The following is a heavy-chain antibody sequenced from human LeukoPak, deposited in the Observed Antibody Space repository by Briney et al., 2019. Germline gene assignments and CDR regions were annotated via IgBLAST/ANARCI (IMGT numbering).Heavy chain of an antibody. CDR1: GGSISSYY. Sequence: SETLSLTCTVSGGSISSYYWNWIRQPPGEGLEWIGYFHYSGSTNYNPSLKSRVTISVDTSKNQFSLKLSSVTAADTAVYYCASYLGVAGTSHFDYWGQGTLVTVSS. J-gene: IGHJ4*02. V-gene: IGHV4-59*12. CDR2: FHYSGST. D-gene: IGHD6-19*01. CDR3: ASYLGVAGTSHFDY.